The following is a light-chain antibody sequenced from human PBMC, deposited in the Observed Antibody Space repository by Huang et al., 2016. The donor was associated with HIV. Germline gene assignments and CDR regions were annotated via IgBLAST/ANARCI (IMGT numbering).Light chain of an antibody. CDR2: ESS. Sequence: DIVMTQSPATLSVSPGERATLSCRASQRVSSYLAWYQQKPGQSPRLLIYESSTRATGIPARVTGSGSGTEFTLTISSLQSEDFAVYYCQQYTSWPRTFGQGTKVEIK. CDR1: QRVSSY. J-gene: IGKJ1*01. V-gene: IGKV3-15*01. CDR3: QQYTSWPRT.